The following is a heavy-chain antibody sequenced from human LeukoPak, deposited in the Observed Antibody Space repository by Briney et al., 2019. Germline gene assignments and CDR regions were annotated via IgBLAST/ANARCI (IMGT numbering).Heavy chain of an antibody. J-gene: IGHJ4*02. CDR1: ASTFSTYA. V-gene: IGHV1-2*02. CDR2: INPNSGGT. D-gene: IGHD5-12*01. Sequence: ASVKVSCKASASTFSTYAIHWVRQAPGQGLEWMGWINPNSGGTNYAQKFQGRVTMTRDTSISTAYMELSRLRSDDTAVYYCAREYGGYDSSLGYWGQGTLVTVSS. CDR3: AREYGGYDSSLGY.